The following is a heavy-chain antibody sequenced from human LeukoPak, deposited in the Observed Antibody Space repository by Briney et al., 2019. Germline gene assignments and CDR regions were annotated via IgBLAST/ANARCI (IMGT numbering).Heavy chain of an antibody. V-gene: IGHV3-21*04. CDR2: ISSTSAYI. CDR1: GFALKSYS. D-gene: IGHD3-3*01. J-gene: IGHJ4*02. Sequence: GGSLRLSCAGSGFALKSYSLTWVRQAPGKGLEWVSSISSTSAYIHYADSVKGRFTISRDNSKNTLYLQMNSLRAEDTAVYYCAKGLRFLEWLRGHDYWGQGTLVTVSS. CDR3: AKGLRFLEWLRGHDY.